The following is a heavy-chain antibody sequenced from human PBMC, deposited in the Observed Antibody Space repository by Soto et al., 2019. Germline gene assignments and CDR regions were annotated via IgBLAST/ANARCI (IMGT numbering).Heavy chain of an antibody. CDR3: ARPPSSSWYFVSY. J-gene: IGHJ4*02. CDR1: GFTFSYYW. CDR2: IKQDGSEK. Sequence: GGALGLSWASSGFTFSYYWMSWVRQAPGKGLEWVANIKQDGSEKYYVDSVKGRFTISRDNAKYSLYLQMNSLRAEDTAVYYCARPPSSSWYFVSYWGQGTMVTVSS. D-gene: IGHD6-13*01. V-gene: IGHV3-7*03.